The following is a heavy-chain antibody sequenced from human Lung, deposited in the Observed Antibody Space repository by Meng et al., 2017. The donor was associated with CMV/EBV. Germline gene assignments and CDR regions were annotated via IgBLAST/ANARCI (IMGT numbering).Heavy chain of an antibody. V-gene: IGHV3-74*01. Sequence: GGSXRLXXAASGFTFSSYWMHWVRQAPGKGLVWVSRINSDGSSTSYADSVKGRFTISRDNAKNTLYLQMNSLRAEDTAVYYCARGGSSWGGKYYYYGMDVXGQGXTVTVSS. D-gene: IGHD6-13*01. CDR3: ARGGSSWGGKYYYYGMDV. CDR1: GFTFSSYW. CDR2: INSDGSST. J-gene: IGHJ6*02.